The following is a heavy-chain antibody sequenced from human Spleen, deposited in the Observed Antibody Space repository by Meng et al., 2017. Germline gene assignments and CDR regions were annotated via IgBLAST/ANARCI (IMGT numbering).Heavy chain of an antibody. CDR1: GGSISSGDYY. Sequence: QVPSQDPGPGLVKPSQTLSLTCTVSGGSISSGDYYWSWIRQPPGKGLEWIGYIYYSGSTHYNPSLKSRVTISVDTSKNQFSLKLSSVTAADTAVYYCARRYGASAYNWFDPWGQGTLVTVSS. D-gene: IGHD4-17*01. V-gene: IGHV4-30-4*01. CDR2: IYYSGST. CDR3: ARRYGASAYNWFDP. J-gene: IGHJ5*02.